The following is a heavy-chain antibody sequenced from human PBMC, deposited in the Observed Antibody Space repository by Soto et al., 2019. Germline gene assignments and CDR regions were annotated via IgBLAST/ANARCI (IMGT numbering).Heavy chain of an antibody. CDR1: GFTFSSYA. V-gene: IGHV3-23*01. J-gene: IGHJ2*01. D-gene: IGHD3-22*01. Sequence: EAQLLESGGDLVQPGGSLRLSCAASGFTFSSYAMSWVRQAPGKGLEWVSAISGSGAKTYYADSVKGRFTTSRDNSKNTVYLQMNSLRAEDTAVYYCAKESDSSAYFDLWGRGTLATVSS. CDR2: ISGSGAKT. CDR3: AKESDSSAYFDL.